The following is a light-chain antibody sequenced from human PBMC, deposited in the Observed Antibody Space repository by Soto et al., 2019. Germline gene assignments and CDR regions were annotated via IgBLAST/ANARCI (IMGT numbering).Light chain of an antibody. CDR3: CSYAGSNYV. Sequence: QSALTQPASVSRSPEQSITVSCTGTSSDVGSYNLVSWYQQYPGKAPKLIIFEVNKRPSGVSNRFSGSKSGNRASLTISGLQAEDEAEYYCCSYAGSNYVFGTGTKLTVL. CDR1: SSDVGSYNL. J-gene: IGLJ1*01. V-gene: IGLV2-23*02. CDR2: EVN.